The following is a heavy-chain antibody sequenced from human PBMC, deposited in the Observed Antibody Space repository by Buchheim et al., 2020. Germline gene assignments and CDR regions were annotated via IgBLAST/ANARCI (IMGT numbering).Heavy chain of an antibody. J-gene: IGHJ6*03. D-gene: IGHD2-2*01. CDR1: GGSISSGNYY. Sequence: QVQLQESGPGLVKPSQTLSLTCTVSGGSISSGNYYWTWIRQPAGKGLEWIGRIYASGSTNYNPSLNSRVTISVDTSKNQFSLKLSSVTAADTAVYYCARGRWVPTKHYYYYYMDVWGKGTT. V-gene: IGHV4-61*02. CDR2: IYASGST. CDR3: ARGRWVPTKHYYYYYMDV.